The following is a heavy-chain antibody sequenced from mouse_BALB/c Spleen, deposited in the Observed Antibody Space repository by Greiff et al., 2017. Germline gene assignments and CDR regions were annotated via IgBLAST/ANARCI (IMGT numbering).Heavy chain of an antibody. V-gene: IGHV2-6-7*01. Sequence: VKVVESGPGLVAPSQSLSITCTVSGFSLTGYGVNWVRQPPGKGLEWLGMIWGDGSTDYNSALKSRLSISKDNSKSQVFLKMNSLQTDDTARYYCARAHYYGSSWFAYWGQGTLVTVSA. CDR2: IWGDGST. CDR3: ARAHYYGSSWFAY. CDR1: GFSLTGYG. J-gene: IGHJ3*01. D-gene: IGHD1-1*01.